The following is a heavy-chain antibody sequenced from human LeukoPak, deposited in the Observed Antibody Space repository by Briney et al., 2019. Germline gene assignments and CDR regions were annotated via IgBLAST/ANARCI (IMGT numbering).Heavy chain of an antibody. V-gene: IGHV4-38-2*02. CDR1: SYSINSNYY. CDR2: IYHTGST. Sequence: SETLSLTCSVSSYSINSNYYWGWIRQSPGKGLEWIGSIYHTGSTYYNPSLKSRVTISLDASNKQFSLRLSSCTAADTAVYYCARGSHPVTGTLGGYFDPWGQGTLVTVSS. D-gene: IGHD6-19*01. CDR3: ARGSHPVTGTLGGYFDP. J-gene: IGHJ4*02.